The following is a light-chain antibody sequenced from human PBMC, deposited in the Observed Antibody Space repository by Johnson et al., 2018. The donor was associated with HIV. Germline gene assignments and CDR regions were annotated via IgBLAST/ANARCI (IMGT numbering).Light chain of an antibody. Sequence: HSVLTQPPSVSAAPGQKVTISCSGSSSNIGNNYVSWYQQLPGTAPKLLIYENNKRPSGIPDRFSGSKSGTSATLAITGLQTGDEADYYCGTWDGSLSGYVFGTGTKVTVL. CDR3: GTWDGSLSGYV. CDR1: SSNIGNNY. CDR2: ENN. J-gene: IGLJ1*01. V-gene: IGLV1-51*02.